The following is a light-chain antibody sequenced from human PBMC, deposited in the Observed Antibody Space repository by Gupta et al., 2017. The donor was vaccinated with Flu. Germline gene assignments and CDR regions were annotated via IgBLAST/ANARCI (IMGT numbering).Light chain of an antibody. CDR1: QHITTY. V-gene: IGKV1-39*01. Sequence: PSSLSASVGDSVTISCRASQHITTYLNWYQQKPGKAPKLLIYTSSNLQSGVPSRFSGRGSGTDFTVTITNLQPEDFATYYCQQSDSTPYTFVQGTKLEI. CDR2: TSS. J-gene: IGKJ2*01. CDR3: QQSDSTPYT.